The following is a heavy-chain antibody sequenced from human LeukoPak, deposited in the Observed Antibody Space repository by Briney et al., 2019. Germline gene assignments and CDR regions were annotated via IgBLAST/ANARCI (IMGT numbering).Heavy chain of an antibody. CDR2: IINDGSYT. V-gene: IGHV3-74*01. Sequence: GGSLRLSCAASGFTFSPVWMHWVRQAPGKGLMWVSHIINDGSYTTYADSVKGRFTISRDNAKNSLYLQMSNLRAEDTAVYFCARGGGLDVWGQGATVTVSS. D-gene: IGHD3-16*01. CDR1: GFTFSPVW. J-gene: IGHJ6*02. CDR3: ARGGGLDV.